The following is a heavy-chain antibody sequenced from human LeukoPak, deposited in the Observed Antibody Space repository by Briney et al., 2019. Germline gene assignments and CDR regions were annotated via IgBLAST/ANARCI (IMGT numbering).Heavy chain of an antibody. V-gene: IGHV3-7*01. J-gene: IGHJ1*01. D-gene: IGHD3-22*01. CDR3: ARDRLLYYYDSGPTGHFQH. CDR2: IKQDGSEK. Sequence: PGGSLRLSCAASGFTFSSYAMSWVRQAPGKGLEWVANIKQDGSEKYYADSVKGRFTISRDNAKNSLYLQMSSLRADDTAVYYCARDRLLYYYDSGPTGHFQHWGQGTLVTV. CDR1: GFTFSSYA.